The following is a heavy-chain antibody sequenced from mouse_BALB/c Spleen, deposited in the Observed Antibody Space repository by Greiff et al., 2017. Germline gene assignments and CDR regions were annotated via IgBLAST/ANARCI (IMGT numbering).Heavy chain of an antibody. V-gene: IGHV2-9-2*01. D-gene: IGHD1-1*01. J-gene: IGHJ4*01. Sequence: VMLVESGPGLVAPSQSLSITCTVSGFSLTSYDISWIRQPPGKGLEWLGVIWTGGGTNYNSAFMSRLSISKDNSKSQVFLKMNSLQTDDTAIYYCVRYYYGSSYDAMDYWGQGTSVTVSS. CDR3: VRYYYGSSYDAMDY. CDR1: GFSLTSYD. CDR2: IWTGGGT.